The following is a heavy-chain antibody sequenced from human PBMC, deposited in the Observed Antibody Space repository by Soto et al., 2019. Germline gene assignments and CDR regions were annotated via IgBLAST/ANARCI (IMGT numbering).Heavy chain of an antibody. Sequence: TSETLSLTCTVSGGSISSYYWSWIRQPPGKGLEWIGYIYYSGSTNYNPSLKSRVTISVDTSKNQFSLKLSSVTAADTAVYYCARLYGLDAFDIWGQGTMVTLSS. CDR2: IYYSGST. J-gene: IGHJ3*02. CDR1: GGSISSYY. CDR3: ARLYGLDAFDI. D-gene: IGHD4-17*01. V-gene: IGHV4-59*01.